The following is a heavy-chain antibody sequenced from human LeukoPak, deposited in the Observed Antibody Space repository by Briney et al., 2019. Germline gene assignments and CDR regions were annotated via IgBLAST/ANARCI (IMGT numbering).Heavy chain of an antibody. D-gene: IGHD3-22*01. V-gene: IGHV4-34*01. CDR2: INHSGST. Sequence: PSETLSLTCAVYGGSFSGYYWSWIRQPPGKGLEWTGEINHSGSTNYNPSLKSRVTISVDTSKNQFSLKLSSVTAADTAVYYCARATMIVVVYFDYWGQGTLVTVSS. J-gene: IGHJ4*02. CDR3: ARATMIVVVYFDY. CDR1: GGSFSGYY.